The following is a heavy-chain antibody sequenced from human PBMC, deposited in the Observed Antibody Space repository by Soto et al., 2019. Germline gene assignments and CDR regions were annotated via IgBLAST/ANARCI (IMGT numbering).Heavy chain of an antibody. J-gene: IGHJ4*02. CDR1: GFTVSSNY. Sequence: GGSLRLSCAASGFTVSSNYMSWVRQAPGKGLEWVSVIYSGGSTYYADSVKGRFTISRDNSKNTLYLQMNSLRAEDTAVYYCAIADFWSGYYGDYWGQGTLVTVSS. V-gene: IGHV3-53*01. CDR3: AIADFWSGYYGDY. CDR2: IYSGGST. D-gene: IGHD3-3*01.